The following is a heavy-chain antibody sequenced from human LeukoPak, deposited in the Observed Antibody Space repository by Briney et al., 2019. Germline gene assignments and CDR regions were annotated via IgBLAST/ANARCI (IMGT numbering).Heavy chain of an antibody. Sequence: ASVKVSCKASGYTFTNYGNSWVRQAPGQGLEWMGWINTYNANTNYVQKLQGRVTMTTDTSTSTAYMELRSLRSDDAAVYYCARVRRAYYYDSSAYYLDYWGQGTLVTVSS. CDR2: INTYNANT. V-gene: IGHV1-18*01. CDR3: ARVRRAYYYDSSAYYLDY. D-gene: IGHD3-22*01. J-gene: IGHJ4*02. CDR1: GYTFTNYG.